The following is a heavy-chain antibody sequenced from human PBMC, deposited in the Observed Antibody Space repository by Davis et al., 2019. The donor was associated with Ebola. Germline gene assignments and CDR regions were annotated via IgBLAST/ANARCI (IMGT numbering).Heavy chain of an antibody. CDR1: GFIFSHND. CDR3: AKVWTSDDFFDY. Sequence: PGGSLRPSCAASGFIFSHNDMHWVRQTPGKGLEWVAIISYDGSNKYHADSVKGRFTISRDNSKNRLYLQMNSLRREDTAVYYCAKVWTSDDFFDYWGQGTLVTVSS. D-gene: IGHD1-1*01. CDR2: ISYDGSNK. J-gene: IGHJ4*02. V-gene: IGHV3-30*18.